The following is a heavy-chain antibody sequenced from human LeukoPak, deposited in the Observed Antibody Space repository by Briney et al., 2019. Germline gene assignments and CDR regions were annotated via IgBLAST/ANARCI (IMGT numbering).Heavy chain of an antibody. CDR1: GYTFTGYY. V-gene: IGHV1-2*02. J-gene: IGHJ4*02. Sequence: GASVKVSCKASGYTFTGYYTHWVRQAPGQGLEWMGWINPNSGGTNYAQKFQGRVTMTRDTSISTAYMELSRLRSDDTGVYYCARDRLAFTVTTFDYWGQGTLVTVSS. CDR2: INPNSGGT. D-gene: IGHD4-17*01. CDR3: ARDRLAFTVTTFDY.